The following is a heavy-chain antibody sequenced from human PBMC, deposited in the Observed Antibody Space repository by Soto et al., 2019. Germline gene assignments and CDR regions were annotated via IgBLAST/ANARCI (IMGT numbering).Heavy chain of an antibody. J-gene: IGHJ6*02. V-gene: IGHV3-33*06. D-gene: IGHD4-17*01. CDR2: IWYNGSDK. CDR1: GFTFSSYG. Sequence: PGGSLRLSCAASGFTFSSYGTHWVRQAPGKGLEWVGVIWYNGSDKKYADSVKGRFTISRDNSENTLYLQMNSLRAEDTAVYYCAKDYGDWTGLYYYGMDVWGQGTTVTVSS. CDR3: AKDYGDWTGLYYYGMDV.